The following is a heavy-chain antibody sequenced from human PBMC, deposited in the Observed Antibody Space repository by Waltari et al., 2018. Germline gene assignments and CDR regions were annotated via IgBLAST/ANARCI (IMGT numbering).Heavy chain of an antibody. D-gene: IGHD4-17*01. CDR1: GYTFTGYY. Sequence: QVQLVQSGAEVKKPGASVKVSCKASGYTFTGYYMHWVRPAPGQGLEWMGWINPNSGGTNYAQKFQGRVTMTRDTSISTAYMELSRLRSDDTAVYYCATSTARYPDYGVDTFDIWGQGTMVTVSS. J-gene: IGHJ3*02. V-gene: IGHV1-2*02. CDR3: ATSTARYPDYGVDTFDI. CDR2: INPNSGGT.